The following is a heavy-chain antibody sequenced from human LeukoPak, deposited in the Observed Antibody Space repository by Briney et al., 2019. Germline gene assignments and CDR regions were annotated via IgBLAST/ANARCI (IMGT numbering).Heavy chain of an antibody. Sequence: GGSLRLSCAASGITFSTYGMYWVRQAPGKGLEWVAVISHDGNNKYYADSVKGRFTISRDNSKNTLYLQMNSLRAEDTAVYYCAKQISSTMVRGVIIPSDYWGQGTLVTVSS. CDR1: GITFSTYG. V-gene: IGHV3-30*18. CDR2: ISHDGNNK. CDR3: AKQISSTMVRGVIIPSDY. D-gene: IGHD3-10*01. J-gene: IGHJ4*02.